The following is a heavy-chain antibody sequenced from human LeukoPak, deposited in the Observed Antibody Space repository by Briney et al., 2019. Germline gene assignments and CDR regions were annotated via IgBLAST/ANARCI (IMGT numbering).Heavy chain of an antibody. Sequence: KPSETLSLTCAVYGGSFSGYYWSWIRQPPGKGLEWIGEINHSGSTNYNPSLKSRVTISVDTSKNQFSLKLSSVTAADTAVYYCARDIPSKSWGYFDYRGQGTLVTVSS. CDR2: INHSGST. V-gene: IGHV4-34*01. J-gene: IGHJ4*02. CDR3: ARDIPSKSWGYFDY. CDR1: GGSFSGYY. D-gene: IGHD2-21*01.